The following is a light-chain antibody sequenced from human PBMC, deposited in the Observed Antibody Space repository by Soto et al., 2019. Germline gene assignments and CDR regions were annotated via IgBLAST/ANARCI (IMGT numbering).Light chain of an antibody. CDR3: QQSYSTPYT. CDR2: AAS. Sequence: DIQMTQSPSSLSASVGDRVTITCRASQSISSYLNWYQQTPGKAPKLLIYAASSLQSGVPSRFSGSGSGTDITLTISSLQPEDFATYYCQQSYSTPYTFGQGTKLEIK. CDR1: QSISSY. J-gene: IGKJ2*01. V-gene: IGKV1-39*01.